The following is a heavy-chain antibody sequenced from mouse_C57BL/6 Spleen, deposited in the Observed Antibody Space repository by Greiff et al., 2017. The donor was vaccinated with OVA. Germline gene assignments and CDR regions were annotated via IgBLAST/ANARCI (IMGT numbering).Heavy chain of an antibody. V-gene: IGHV2-2*01. Sequence: VKLMESGPGLVQPSQSLSITCTVSGFSLTSYGVHWVRQSPCTFREWLGVIFRVGSTDYNAAFISRLSISKDNSKSQVFFKMNSLQADDTAIYYCARSYYYAMDYWGQGTSVTVSS. J-gene: IGHJ4*01. CDR3: ARSYYYAMDY. CDR2: IFRVGST. CDR1: GFSLTSYG. D-gene: IGHD1-1*01.